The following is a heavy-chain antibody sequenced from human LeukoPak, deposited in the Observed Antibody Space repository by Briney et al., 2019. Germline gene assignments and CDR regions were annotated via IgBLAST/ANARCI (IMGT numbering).Heavy chain of an antibody. D-gene: IGHD1-7*01. V-gene: IGHV3-66*01. J-gene: IGHJ4*02. CDR1: GFTVSSNY. CDR2: IYSGGTT. Sequence: PGGSLRLSCAASGFTVSSNYMSWVRQAPGKGLEWVSVIYSGGTTYYADSVKGRFTISRDNSKNTLYLQMNSLRAEDTAVYYCATLTGTTFGWYYFDYWGQGTLVTVSS. CDR3: ATLTGTTFGWYYFDY.